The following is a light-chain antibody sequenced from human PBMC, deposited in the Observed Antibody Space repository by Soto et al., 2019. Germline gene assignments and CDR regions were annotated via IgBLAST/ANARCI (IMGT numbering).Light chain of an antibody. CDR3: QQRKHWPPLT. V-gene: IGKV3-11*01. CDR1: HNVDIY. CDR2: DAS. Sequence: EVVLTQSPATLSLSPGETATLSCRASHNVDIYLAWYQQKPGQAPRLLIYDASNRATGIPARFSGSGSGTDFTLTISSLEPEDSAVYSCQQRKHWPPLTFGQGTRLE. J-gene: IGKJ5*01.